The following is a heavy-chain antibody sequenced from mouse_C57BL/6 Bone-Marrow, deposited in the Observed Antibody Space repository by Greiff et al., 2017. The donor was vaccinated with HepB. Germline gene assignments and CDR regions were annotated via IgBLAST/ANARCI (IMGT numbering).Heavy chain of an antibody. CDR1: GYTFTDYY. V-gene: IGHV1-76*01. D-gene: IGHD2-3*01. Sequence: QVQLQQSGAELVRPGASVKLSCKASGYTFTDYYINWVKQRPGQGLEWIARIYPGSGNTYYNEKFKGKATLTAEKSSSTAYMQLSSLTSEDSAVYYCARGYDGYEGFAYWGQGTLVTVSA. CDR2: IYPGSGNT. CDR3: ARGYDGYEGFAY. J-gene: IGHJ3*01.